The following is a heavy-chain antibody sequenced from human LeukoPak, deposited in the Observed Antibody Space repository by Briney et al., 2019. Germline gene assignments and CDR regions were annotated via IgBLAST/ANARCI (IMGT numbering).Heavy chain of an antibody. Sequence: ASVKVSCKASGYTFTSYAMNWVRQAPGQGLEWMGWISAYNGDTNYAQKLQGRVTMTTDTSTSTAYMELRSLRSDDTAVYYCARESNYGDYEMVYWGQGTLVTVSS. D-gene: IGHD4-17*01. CDR3: ARESNYGDYEMVY. V-gene: IGHV1-18*01. J-gene: IGHJ4*02. CDR1: GYTFTSYA. CDR2: ISAYNGDT.